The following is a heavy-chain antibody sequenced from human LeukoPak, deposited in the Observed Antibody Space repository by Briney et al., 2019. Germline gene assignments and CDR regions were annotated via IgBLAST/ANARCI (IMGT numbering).Heavy chain of an antibody. CDR1: GYTFTGYY. CDR3: ARGYSSSQNDY. Sequence: ASVKVSCKASGYTFTGYYMHWVRQAPGQGLEWMGRINRNSGGTNYAQKFQGRVTMTRDTSISTAYMELSRLRSDDTAVYYCARGYSSSQNDYWGQGTLVTVSS. V-gene: IGHV1-2*06. D-gene: IGHD6-6*01. CDR2: INRNSGGT. J-gene: IGHJ4*02.